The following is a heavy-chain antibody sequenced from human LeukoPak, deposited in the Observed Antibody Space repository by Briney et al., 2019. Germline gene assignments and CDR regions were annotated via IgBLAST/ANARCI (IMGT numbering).Heavy chain of an antibody. V-gene: IGHV3-30*04. CDR2: ISYDGNNK. J-gene: IGHJ4*02. D-gene: IGHD3-16*01. CDR1: GFTFNSYA. CDR3: ARDAFPRSLWPPFYFDS. Sequence: GGSLRLSCAASGFTFNSYAMHWVRQAPGKGLEWVAVISYDGNNKYYADSVKGRFTISRDNSLFLQMNSLRAEDTAVYYCARDAFPRSLWPPFYFDSWGQGTLVTVSS.